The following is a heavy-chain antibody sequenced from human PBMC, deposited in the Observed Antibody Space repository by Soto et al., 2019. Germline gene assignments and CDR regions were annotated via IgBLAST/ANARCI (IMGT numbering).Heavy chain of an antibody. J-gene: IGHJ4*02. CDR2: ISGSGGST. D-gene: IGHD2-15*01. CDR1: GFTFSSYA. CDR3: ARGLGYCSGGSCYPLSALFDY. Sequence: EVQLLESGGGLVQPGGSLRLSCAASGFTFSSYAMSWVRQAPGKGLEWVSAISGSGGSTYYADSVKGRFTISRDNSKNTLYLQMSSLRAEDTAVYYCARGLGYCSGGSCYPLSALFDYWGQGTLVTVSS. V-gene: IGHV3-23*01.